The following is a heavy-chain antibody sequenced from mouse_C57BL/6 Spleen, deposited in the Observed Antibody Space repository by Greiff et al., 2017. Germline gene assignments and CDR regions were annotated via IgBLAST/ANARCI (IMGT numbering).Heavy chain of an antibody. CDR2: INPGSGGT. CDR1: GYAFTNYL. J-gene: IGHJ2*01. Sequence: VQLQQSGAELVRPGTSVKVSCKASGYAFTNYLIEWVKQRPGQGLEWIGVINPGSGGTNYNEKFKGKATLTADKSSSTAYMKLSSLTSEDSAVYFCARMNYYGSSSYFDYWGQGTTLTVSS. CDR3: ARMNYYGSSSYFDY. V-gene: IGHV1-54*01. D-gene: IGHD1-1*01.